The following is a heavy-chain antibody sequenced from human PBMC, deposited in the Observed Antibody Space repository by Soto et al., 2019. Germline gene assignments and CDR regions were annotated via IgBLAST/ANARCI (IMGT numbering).Heavy chain of an antibody. CDR3: ARGYCSSTSCYYYYMDV. CDR2: IISSGSTI. J-gene: IGHJ6*03. Sequence: GGSLRLSCAASGFTFSDYYMSWILQAPGKGLEWVSYIISSGSTIYYADSVKGRFTISRDNAKNSLYLQMNSLRAEDTAVYYCARGYCSSTSCYYYYMDVWGKGTTVTVSS. CDR1: GFTFSDYY. V-gene: IGHV3-11*01. D-gene: IGHD2-2*01.